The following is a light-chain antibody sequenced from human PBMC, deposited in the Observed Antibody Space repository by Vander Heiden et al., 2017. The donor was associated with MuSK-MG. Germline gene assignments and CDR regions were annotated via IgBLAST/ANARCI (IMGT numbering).Light chain of an antibody. J-gene: IGLJ3*02. V-gene: IGLV1-44*01. CDR3: AACDDSLNGTKLV. CDR1: SSHTAGIT. Sequence: QSVLPHPPSASGHPGQSVPITCSGPSSHTAGITVNWHQQLPGTAPNLLIYSNTQRPCGVPDRFSGSKSGTSASLAITGLQSGDEADYYCAACDDSLNGTKLVFGGGTKLTVL. CDR2: SNT.